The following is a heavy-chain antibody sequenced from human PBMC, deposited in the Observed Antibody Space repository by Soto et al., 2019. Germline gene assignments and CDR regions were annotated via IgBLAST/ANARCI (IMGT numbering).Heavy chain of an antibody. Sequence: SETLSLTCTVSGDSISTSGYYWAWIRQPPGKGLEWIGSISYSGSPSYNPSLASRLTISVDTSKNHLSLRLTSVTAADTAVYYCARNYGDYVDYWGQGTLVTVSS. CDR3: ARNYGDYVDY. J-gene: IGHJ4*02. CDR2: ISYSGSP. D-gene: IGHD4-17*01. V-gene: IGHV4-39*02. CDR1: GDSISTSGYY.